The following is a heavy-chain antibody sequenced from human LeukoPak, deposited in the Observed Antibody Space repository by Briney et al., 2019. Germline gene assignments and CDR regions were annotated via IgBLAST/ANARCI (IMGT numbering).Heavy chain of an antibody. D-gene: IGHD6-13*01. CDR2: IDYSGST. J-gene: IGHJ4*02. CDR1: GASISSYY. Sequence: SETLSLTCTVSGASISSYYWSWIRQPPGKGLEWIGYIDYSGSTNYKPSLKSRVTISVDTSKNQFSLKLSSVTAADTAVYYCARNTAALSHTTIWGQGTLVTVFS. CDR3: ARNTAALSHTTI. V-gene: IGHV4-59*08.